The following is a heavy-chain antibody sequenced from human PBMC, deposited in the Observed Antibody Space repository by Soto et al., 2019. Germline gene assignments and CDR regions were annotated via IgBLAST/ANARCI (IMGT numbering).Heavy chain of an antibody. CDR3: AKRGGAYYDILTGYYSYYYYYMDV. J-gene: IGHJ6*03. Sequence: PGGSLRLSCAASGFTFSSYAMSWVRQAPGKGLEWVSAISGSGGSTYYADSVKGRFTISRDNSKNTLYLQMNSLRAEDTAVYYCAKRGGAYYDILTGYYSYYYYYMDVWGKGTTVTVSS. CDR1: GFTFSSYA. CDR2: ISGSGGST. D-gene: IGHD3-9*01. V-gene: IGHV3-23*01.